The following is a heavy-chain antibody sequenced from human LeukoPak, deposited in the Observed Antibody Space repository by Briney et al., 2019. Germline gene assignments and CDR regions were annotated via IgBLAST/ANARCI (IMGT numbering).Heavy chain of an antibody. V-gene: IGHV3-21*01. CDR2: ISSSSTYI. J-gene: IGHJ6*02. CDR1: GFTFSSYS. CDR3: ARGAVTTAYYYGMDV. D-gene: IGHD4-11*01. Sequence: GGSLRLSCAASGFTFSSYSMNWVRQAPGKGLEWVSSISSSSTYIYYADSVKGRFTISRDNAKNSLYLQMNSLRAEDTAVYYCARGAVTTAYYYGMDVWGQGTTVTVSS.